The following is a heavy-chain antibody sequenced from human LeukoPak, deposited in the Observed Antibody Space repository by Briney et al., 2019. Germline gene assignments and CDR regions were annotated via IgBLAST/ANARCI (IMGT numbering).Heavy chain of an antibody. CDR1: GYTFTSYY. V-gene: IGHV1-46*01. J-gene: IGHJ2*01. Sequence: ASAKVSCKASGYTFTSYYMHWVRQAPGQGLEWMGIVNPSGGSTSYAQKFQGRVTMTRDTSTSTVYMELSSLRSEDTAVYYCARDRAAGTDPYWYFDLWGRGTLVTVSS. D-gene: IGHD6-13*01. CDR3: ARDRAAGTDPYWYFDL. CDR2: VNPSGGST.